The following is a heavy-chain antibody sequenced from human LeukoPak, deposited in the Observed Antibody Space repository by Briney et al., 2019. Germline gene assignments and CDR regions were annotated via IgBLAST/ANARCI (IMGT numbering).Heavy chain of an antibody. CDR3: ASSDSSGYGAFDI. D-gene: IGHD3-22*01. CDR2: INPNSGGT. J-gene: IGHJ3*02. V-gene: IGHV1-2*02. CDR1: GYTFTDYY. Sequence: ASVTVSCKASGYTFTDYYILWVRQAPGQGPEWMGWINPNSGGTNFAQNFKGRVTMTRDTSISTAYMELNSLTSDDTAVYYCASSDSSGYGAFDIWGQGTMVTVSS.